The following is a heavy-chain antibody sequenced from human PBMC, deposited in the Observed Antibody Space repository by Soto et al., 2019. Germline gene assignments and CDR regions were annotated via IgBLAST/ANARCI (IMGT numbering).Heavy chain of an antibody. J-gene: IGHJ4*02. CDR3: AGESHCSSSSCYPPRFDY. D-gene: IGHD2-2*01. CDR1: GGSISSYY. CDR2: IYYSGST. V-gene: IGHV4-59*01. Sequence: PSETLSLTCTVSGGSISSYYWSWIRQPPGKGLEWIGHIYYSGSTNYNPSLKSRVTISLDTSKNQFSLKLTSVTAADTAVYYCAGESHCSSSSCYPPRFDYWGQGTLVTVSS.